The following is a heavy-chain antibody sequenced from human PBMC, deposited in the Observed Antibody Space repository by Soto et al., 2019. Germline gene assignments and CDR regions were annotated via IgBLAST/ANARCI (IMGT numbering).Heavy chain of an antibody. V-gene: IGHV3-21*01. CDR3: VRGGSSRSY. D-gene: IGHD3-16*02. J-gene: IGHJ4*02. CDR2: LSSGSRYV. Sequence: GGSLRLSCTASGFTFSNYIMTWVRQAPGKGLEWVSSLSSGSRYVYYADSVKGRFTISRDDAKNSVYLQMNSLRAEDAAVYYCVRGGSSRSYWGRGCLVTVSS. CDR1: GFTFSNYI.